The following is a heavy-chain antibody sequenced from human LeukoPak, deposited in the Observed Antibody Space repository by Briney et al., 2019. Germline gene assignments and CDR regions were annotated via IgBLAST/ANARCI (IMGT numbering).Heavy chain of an antibody. CDR2: IYYSGGT. V-gene: IGHV4-59*08. D-gene: IGHD1-26*01. Sequence: PSETLSLTCTVSGGSISSYYWSWIRQPPGKGLEWIGYIYYSGGTNYNPSLKSRVTISVDTSKNQFSLKLSSVTAADTAVYYCARLGFSNSGSYLAPSDYWGQGTLITVSS. CDR3: ARLGFSNSGSYLAPSDY. CDR1: GGSISSYY. J-gene: IGHJ4*02.